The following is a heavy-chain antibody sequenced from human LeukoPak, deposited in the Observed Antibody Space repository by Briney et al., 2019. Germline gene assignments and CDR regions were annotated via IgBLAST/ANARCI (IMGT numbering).Heavy chain of an antibody. Sequence: PGGSLRLSCAASGFTFSSYSMNWVRQAPGKGLEWVSSISSSSSYIYYADSVKGRFTISRDNAKNSLYLQMNSLRAEDTAVYYCARDQVAAGVFDYWGQGTLVTVSS. D-gene: IGHD6-13*01. CDR2: ISSSSSYI. V-gene: IGHV3-21*01. J-gene: IGHJ4*02. CDR3: ARDQVAAGVFDY. CDR1: GFTFSSYS.